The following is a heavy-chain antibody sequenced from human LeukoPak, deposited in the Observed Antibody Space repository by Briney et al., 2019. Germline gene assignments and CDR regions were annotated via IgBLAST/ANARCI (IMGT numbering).Heavy chain of an antibody. J-gene: IGHJ4*02. CDR3: ARTTSMTASGYDY. Sequence: GASVKVSCKASGYTFTNYHINWVRQASGQGREWMTWINPDTGDKGYARKFQDRVTITTDTSISTAYMELSSLSSEDTAVYFCARTTSMTASGYDYWGQGTLVTVSS. CDR2: INPDTGDK. D-gene: IGHD2-21*02. CDR1: GYTFTNYH. V-gene: IGHV1-8*03.